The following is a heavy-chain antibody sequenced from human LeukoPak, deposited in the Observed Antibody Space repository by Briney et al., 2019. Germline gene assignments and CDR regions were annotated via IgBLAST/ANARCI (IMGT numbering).Heavy chain of an antibody. CDR2: IYPGDSDT. CDR1: GYTFTTYS. V-gene: IGHV5-51*01. J-gene: IGHJ4*01. Sequence: GESLKISCEGSGYTFTTYSIGWVRQMPGRGLEWMGIIYPGDSDTRYSPSFQGQVTISADKSINTAYLQWSSLTASDTAIYYCARHLVDSSGYYCDCWGQGTLVTVSS. D-gene: IGHD3-22*01. CDR3: ARHLVDSSGYYCDC.